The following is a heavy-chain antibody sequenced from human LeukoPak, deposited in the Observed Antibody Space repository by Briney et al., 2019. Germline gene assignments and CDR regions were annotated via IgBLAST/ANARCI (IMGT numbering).Heavy chain of an antibody. Sequence: WGSLRLSCAASGFTFSSYEMNRVRQAPGKGLEWVSYISISGVTIHYADSVKGRFTISRDNAKNSLYLQMNSLRAEDTAVYYCAKEHGEFDLWGRGTLVTVSS. CDR3: AKEHGEFDL. V-gene: IGHV3-48*03. CDR2: ISISGVTI. J-gene: IGHJ2*01. CDR1: GFTFSSYE. D-gene: IGHD7-27*01.